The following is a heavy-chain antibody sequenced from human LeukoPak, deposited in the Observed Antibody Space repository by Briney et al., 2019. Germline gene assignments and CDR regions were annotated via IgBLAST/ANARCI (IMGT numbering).Heavy chain of an antibody. CDR1: GSTFSSYA. Sequence: GGSLRLSCAASGSTFSSYAMSWVRQAPGKGLEWVSAISGSGDSTYYADSVKGRFTISRDNSKKTLYLQLNSLRAEDTAVYYCAKSQRGYYPRRTYYSMDVWGKGTTVTVSS. V-gene: IGHV3-23*01. CDR2: ISGSGDST. D-gene: IGHD1-26*01. J-gene: IGHJ6*03. CDR3: AKSQRGYYPRRTYYSMDV.